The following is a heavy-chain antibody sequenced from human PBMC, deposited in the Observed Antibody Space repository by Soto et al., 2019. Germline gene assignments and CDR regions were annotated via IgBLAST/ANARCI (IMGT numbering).Heavy chain of an antibody. J-gene: IGHJ5*02. CDR1: GGSISSGGYS. D-gene: IGHD3-16*01. CDR3: AGGRASYAPYNWFNP. Sequence: SETLSLTCAVSGGSISSGGYSWSWIRQPPGKGLEWIGYIYHSGSTYYNPSLKSRVTISVDRSKNQFSLKLSSVTAADTAVYYCAGGRASYAPYNWFNPGAQEPLVTVSS. CDR2: IYHSGST. V-gene: IGHV4-30-2*01.